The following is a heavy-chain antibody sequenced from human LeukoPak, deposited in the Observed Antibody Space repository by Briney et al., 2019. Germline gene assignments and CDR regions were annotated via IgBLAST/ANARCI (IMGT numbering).Heavy chain of an antibody. J-gene: IGHJ4*02. CDR1: GGSISSFY. V-gene: IGHV4-59*01. CDR3: ARGDRSTGWAYYFDY. CDR2: IYSSGST. D-gene: IGHD2-8*02. Sequence: SGTLSLTCTVSGGSISSFYWSWIWQPPGKGPEWIGYIYSSGSTNYNPSLKSRVTISVDTSKNQFSLKLISVTAADTAVYYCARGDRSTGWAYYFDYWGQGTLVTVSS.